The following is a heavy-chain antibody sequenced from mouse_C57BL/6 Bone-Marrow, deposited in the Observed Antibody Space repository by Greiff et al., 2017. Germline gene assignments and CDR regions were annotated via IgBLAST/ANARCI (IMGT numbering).Heavy chain of an antibody. D-gene: IGHD1-1*01. CDR1: GYTFTSYW. V-gene: IGHV1-72*01. J-gene: IGHJ1*03. CDR2: IDPNRGGT. Sequence: QVQLQQPGAELVKPGASVKLSCKASGYTFTSYWMHWVKQRPGRGLEWIGRIDPNRGGTKYNEKFKSKATLTVAKPSSTAYMQRSSLTSEDSSVYYCTTLRPDWYFDVWGTGTTVTVSS. CDR3: TTLRPDWYFDV.